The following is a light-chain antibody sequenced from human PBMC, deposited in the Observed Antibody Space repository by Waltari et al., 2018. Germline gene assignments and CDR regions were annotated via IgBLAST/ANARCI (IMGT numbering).Light chain of an antibody. CDR2: KAS. CDR1: QSILTW. Sequence: DIHLTQSPSTLSASVGDRVTITCRASQSILTWLAWYQQKPGKAPNLLIFKASTLRSGVPPRFSGTGSGTEFTLTISSLQPDDFATYYCQQYNGYSPGLTFGGGTKVEIK. CDR3: QQYNGYSPGLT. J-gene: IGKJ4*01. V-gene: IGKV1-5*03.